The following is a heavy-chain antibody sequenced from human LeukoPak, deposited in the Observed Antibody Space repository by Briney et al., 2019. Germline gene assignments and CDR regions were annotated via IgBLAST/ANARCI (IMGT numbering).Heavy chain of an antibody. Sequence: ASVKVSCKASGYSFTGYYMHWVRQAPGQGLEWMGWINPNSGGTKYAQKFKGRVTMTRDTSISTAYMELSRLRSDDTAVYYCARDQYYYDSSGYSLYYFDYWGQGTLVTVSS. D-gene: IGHD3-22*01. CDR3: ARDQYYYDSSGYSLYYFDY. CDR1: GYSFTGYY. J-gene: IGHJ4*02. V-gene: IGHV1-2*02. CDR2: INPNSGGT.